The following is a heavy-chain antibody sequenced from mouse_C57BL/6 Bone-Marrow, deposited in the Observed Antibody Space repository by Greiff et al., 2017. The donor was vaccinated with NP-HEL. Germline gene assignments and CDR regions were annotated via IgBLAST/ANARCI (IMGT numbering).Heavy chain of an antibody. CDR3: ARHGYSNYEVNFDY. D-gene: IGHD2-5*01. V-gene: IGHV5-9*01. CDR2: ISGGGGNT. Sequence: EVNVVESGGGLVKPGGSLKLSCAASGFTFSSYTMSWVRQTPEKRLEWVATISGGGGNTYYPDSVKGRFTISRDNAKNTLYPQMSSLRSEDTALYYCARHGYSNYEVNFDYWGQGTTLTVSS. J-gene: IGHJ2*01. CDR1: GFTFSSYT.